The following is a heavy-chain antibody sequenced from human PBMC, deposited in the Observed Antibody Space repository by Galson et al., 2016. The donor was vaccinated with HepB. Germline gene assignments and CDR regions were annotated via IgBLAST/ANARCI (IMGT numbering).Heavy chain of an antibody. V-gene: IGHV3-72*01. D-gene: IGHD2/OR15-2a*01. J-gene: IGHJ4*02. CDR3: ARDFYDGSCHYMDY. CDR2: SRDKAPPFNT. Sequence: SLRLSCEASGFTFRHHYMDWVRQAPGKGLECVGLSRDKAPPFNTEFAASVKGRFTISRDESRNSLYLQMNSLKTEDTAVYYCARDFYDGSCHYMDYWGRGTLVTVSS. CDR1: GFTFRHHY.